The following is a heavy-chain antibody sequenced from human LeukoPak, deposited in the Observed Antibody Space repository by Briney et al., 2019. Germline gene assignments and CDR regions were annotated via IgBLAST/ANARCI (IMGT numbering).Heavy chain of an antibody. Sequence: GGSLRLPCAASGFTFSNYGMHWVRQAPGTGLECVALISYEGSKKFYADSVEGRFTISRDNSKTTLYLHMNSLRAEDTAIYYCARSGNYYYYMDVWAKGPRSPSP. V-gene: IGHV3-30*01. CDR3: ARSGNYYYYMDV. CDR2: ISYEGSKK. J-gene: IGHJ6*03. CDR1: GFTFSNYG. D-gene: IGHD1-14*01.